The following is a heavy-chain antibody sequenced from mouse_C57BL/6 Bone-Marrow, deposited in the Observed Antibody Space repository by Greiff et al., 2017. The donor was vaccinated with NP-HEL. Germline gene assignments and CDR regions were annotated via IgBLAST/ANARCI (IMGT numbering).Heavy chain of an antibody. CDR2: IYPGSGNT. CDR1: GYTFTDYY. Sequence: VQGVESGAELVRPGASVKLSCKASGYTFTDYYINWVKQRPGQGLEWIARIYPGSGNTYYNEKFKGKATLTAEKSSSTAYMQLSSLTSEDSAVYFCARRVYDSYFDYWGQGTTLTVSS. J-gene: IGHJ2*01. CDR3: ARRVYDSYFDY. D-gene: IGHD2-3*01. V-gene: IGHV1-76*01.